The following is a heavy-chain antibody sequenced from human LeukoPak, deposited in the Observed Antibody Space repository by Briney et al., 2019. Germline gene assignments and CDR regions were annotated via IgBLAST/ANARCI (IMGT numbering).Heavy chain of an antibody. J-gene: IGHJ5*02. D-gene: IGHD3-10*01. Sequence: PSETLSLTCTVSGYSIGSGYYWGWIRQPPGKGLEWIGSIYHSGSTYYNPSLKSRVTISVDTSKNQFSLKLSSVTAADTAVYYCARSGYYYGSGSYWFDPWGQGTLVTVSS. V-gene: IGHV4-38-2*02. CDR3: ARSGYYYGSGSYWFDP. CDR1: GYSIGSGYY. CDR2: IYHSGST.